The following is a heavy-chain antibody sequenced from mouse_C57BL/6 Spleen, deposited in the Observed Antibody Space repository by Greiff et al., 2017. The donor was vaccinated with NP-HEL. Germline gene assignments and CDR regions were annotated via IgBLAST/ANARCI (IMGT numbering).Heavy chain of an antibody. CDR2: IYPGDGDT. J-gene: IGHJ2*01. CDR3: ASLFSGSFDY. CDR1: GYAFSSSW. V-gene: IGHV1-82*01. Sequence: QVQLQQSGPELVKPGASVKISCKASGYAFSSSWMNWVKQRPGKGLEWIGRIYPGDGDTNYNGKFKGTATLTADKSSSTAYMQLSSLTSEDSAVYFCASLFSGSFDYWGQGTTLTVSS. D-gene: IGHD6-2*01.